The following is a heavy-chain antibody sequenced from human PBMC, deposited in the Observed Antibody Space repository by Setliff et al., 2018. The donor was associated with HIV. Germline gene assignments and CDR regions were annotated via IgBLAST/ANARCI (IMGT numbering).Heavy chain of an antibody. CDR3: AKDGISGGAYPPYYFDY. V-gene: IGHV3-23*01. J-gene: IGHJ4*01. CDR2: ISGSGGST. Sequence: GGSLRLSCTASGFTFGDYAMSWVRQAPGKGLEWVSVISGSGGSTFYADSVKGRFTISRDNSKNTLYLQMNRLRVEDTAVYYCAKDGISGGAYPPYYFDYWGHGTLVTVSS. D-gene: IGHD2-15*01. CDR1: GFTFGDYA.